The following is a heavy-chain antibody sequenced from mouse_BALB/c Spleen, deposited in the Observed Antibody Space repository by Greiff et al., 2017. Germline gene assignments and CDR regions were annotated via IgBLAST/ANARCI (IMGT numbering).Heavy chain of an antibody. CDR1: GFTFSSYA. Sequence: EVKVVESGGGLVKPGGSLKLSCAASGFTFSSYAMSWVRQTPEKRLEWVASISSGGSTYYPDSVKGRFTISRDNARNILYLQMSSLRSEDTAMYYCARGEDYFDYWGQGTTLTVSS. CDR3: ARGEDYFDY. CDR2: ISSGGST. J-gene: IGHJ2*01. V-gene: IGHV5-6-5*01.